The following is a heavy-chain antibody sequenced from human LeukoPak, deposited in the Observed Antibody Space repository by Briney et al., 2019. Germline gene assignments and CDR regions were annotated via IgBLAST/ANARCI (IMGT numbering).Heavy chain of an antibody. CDR3: ARDYNWNYVD. D-gene: IGHD1-7*01. CDR2: IYHSGST. CDR1: GYSISSGYY. Sequence: SETLSLTCTVSGYSISSGYYWGWIGQPPGKGLEWIGSIYHSGSTYYNPSLKSRVTISVDTSKNQFSLKLSSVTAADTAVYYCARDYNWNYVDWGQGTLVTVSS. J-gene: IGHJ4*02. V-gene: IGHV4-38-2*02.